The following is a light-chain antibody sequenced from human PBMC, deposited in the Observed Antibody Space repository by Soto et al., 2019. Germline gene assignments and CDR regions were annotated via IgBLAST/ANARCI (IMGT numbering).Light chain of an antibody. CDR2: DAS. J-gene: IGKJ1*01. Sequence: DIQMTQSPSTLSASVGDRVTITFLASQSISRWLAWFQQKPGKAPKLLIYDASILQSGVPSRFSGSGSGTDFTLTISSLQTEDFVTYYCQQYNDYSTFGQGTKVDIK. CDR3: QQYNDYST. CDR1: QSISRW. V-gene: IGKV1-5*01.